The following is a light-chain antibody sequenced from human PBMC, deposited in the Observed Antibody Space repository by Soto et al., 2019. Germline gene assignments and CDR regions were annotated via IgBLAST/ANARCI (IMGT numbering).Light chain of an antibody. CDR1: SSNIGNNY. CDR3: GTWDSSLSAGR. V-gene: IGLV1-51*02. Sequence: QPVLTQPPSVSVAPGQKVTISCSGSSSNIGNNYVSWYQQLPGTAPKLLIYENNKRPSGIPDRFSGSKSGTSATLGITGLQTGDEADYYCGTWDSSLSAGRFGGGTKLTVL. J-gene: IGLJ2*01. CDR2: ENN.